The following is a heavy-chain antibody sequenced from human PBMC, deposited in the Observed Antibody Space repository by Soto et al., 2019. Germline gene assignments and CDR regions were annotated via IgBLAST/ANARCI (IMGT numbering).Heavy chain of an antibody. Sequence: QVQLVQSGPEVRKPGASVKVSCEASGYTFTTSGISWVRQVPGQGLEWMGWISTYNGDTNSAQNFQGRVLMTADTSTGTAYMELMSLKSDATAVYYCARQGSGPYYYYGLDVWGQGTIVTVSS. V-gene: IGHV1-18*01. D-gene: IGHD1-26*01. CDR2: ISTYNGDT. CDR1: GYTFTTSG. J-gene: IGHJ6*02. CDR3: ARQGSGPYYYYGLDV.